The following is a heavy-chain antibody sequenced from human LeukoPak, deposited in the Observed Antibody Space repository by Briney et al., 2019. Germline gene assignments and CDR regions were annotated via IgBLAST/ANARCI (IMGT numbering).Heavy chain of an antibody. Sequence: GASLKVSCKASGYTFTSYGISWVRQAPGQGLEWMGGIIPIFGTANYAQKFQGRVTITTDESTSTAYMELSSLRSEDTAVYYCARGKGGARPGYYYFDYWGQGTLVTVSS. V-gene: IGHV1-69*05. J-gene: IGHJ4*02. CDR2: IIPIFGTA. CDR3: ARGKGGARPGYYYFDY. CDR1: GYTFTSYG. D-gene: IGHD6-6*01.